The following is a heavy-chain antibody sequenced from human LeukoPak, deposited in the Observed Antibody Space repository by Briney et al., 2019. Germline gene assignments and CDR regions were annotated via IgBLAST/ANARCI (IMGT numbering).Heavy chain of an antibody. CDR1: AFTFSGYG. Sequence: GGSLRLSCAASAFTFSGYGMHWVRQAPGKGLEWVAVISYDGSNKYYADSVKGRFTISRDNSKNTLYLQMNSLRAEDTAVYYCAKDRAVTGNYWGQGTLVTVSS. CDR3: AKDRAVTGNY. CDR2: ISYDGSNK. J-gene: IGHJ4*02. V-gene: IGHV3-30*18. D-gene: IGHD2-21*02.